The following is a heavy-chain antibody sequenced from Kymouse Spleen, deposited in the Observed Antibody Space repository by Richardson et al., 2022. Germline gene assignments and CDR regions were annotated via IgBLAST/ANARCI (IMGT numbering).Heavy chain of an antibody. CDR1: GYSFTSYW. Sequence: EVQLVQSGAEVKKPGESLKISCKGSGYSFTSYWIGWVRQMPGKGLEWMGIIYPGDSDTRYSPSFQGQVTISADKSISTAYLQWSSLKASDTAMYYCARQRELNWNYGVHFDYWGQGTLVTVSS. CDR2: IYPGDSDT. CDR3: ARQRELNWNYGVHFDY. D-gene: IGHD1-7*01. J-gene: IGHJ4*02. V-gene: IGHV5-51*01.